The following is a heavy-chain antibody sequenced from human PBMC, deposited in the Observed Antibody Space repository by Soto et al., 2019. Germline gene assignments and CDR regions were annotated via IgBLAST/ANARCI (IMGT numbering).Heavy chain of an antibody. CDR3: ARVGGSYKEPWFDP. D-gene: IGHD1-26*01. Sequence: SETLSLTCTVSGGSISSYYWSWIRQPPGKGLEWIGYIYYSGSTNYNPSLKSRVTISVDTSKNQFSPKLSSVTAADTAVYYCARVGGSYKEPWFDPWGQGTLVTVSS. V-gene: IGHV4-59*01. CDR2: IYYSGST. CDR1: GGSISSYY. J-gene: IGHJ5*02.